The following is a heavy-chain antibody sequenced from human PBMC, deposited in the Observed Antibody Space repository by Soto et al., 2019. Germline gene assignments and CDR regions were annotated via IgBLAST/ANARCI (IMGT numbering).Heavy chain of an antibody. Sequence: SETLSLTGAVSGSSISSGGYSWSWIRQPPGKGLEWIGYIYHSGSTYYNPSLKSRVTISVDRSKNQFSLKLSSVTAADTAVYYCARGMTTVTTLDYWGQGTLVTVSS. V-gene: IGHV4-30-2*01. D-gene: IGHD4-4*01. CDR2: IYHSGST. CDR3: ARGMTTVTTLDY. J-gene: IGHJ4*02. CDR1: GSSISSGGYS.